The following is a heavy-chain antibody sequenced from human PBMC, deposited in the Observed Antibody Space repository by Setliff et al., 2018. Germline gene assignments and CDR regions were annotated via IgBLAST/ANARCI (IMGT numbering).Heavy chain of an antibody. CDR2: ISAYNGNT. J-gene: IGHJ4*02. D-gene: IGHD6-13*01. CDR1: GYTFSTYG. CDR3: AREVVDRFSSSWYPPTYFDS. V-gene: IGHV1-18*01. Sequence: ASVKVSCKDSGYTFSTYGISWVRQAPGQGLEWMGWISAYNGNTNYAQKFQGRVTITRDASASTAYMELRSLRSDDTAMYYCAREVVDRFSSSWYPPTYFDSWGQGILVTVSS.